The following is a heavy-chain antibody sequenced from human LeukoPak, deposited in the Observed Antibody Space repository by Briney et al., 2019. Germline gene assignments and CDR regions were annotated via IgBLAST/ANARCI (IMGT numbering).Heavy chain of an antibody. Sequence: ASVKVSCKASGYGFHSYGITWVRQAPGHGLEWMGWISGHDDRTEYAQKFQGRVTMSTDKSTSTASMELRRLTYDDTGVYYCARDGGRLQTPESPINGYWGQGTLVTVSS. D-gene: IGHD2-8*01. V-gene: IGHV1-18*01. CDR3: ARDGGRLQTPESPINGY. J-gene: IGHJ4*02. CDR1: GYGFHSYG. CDR2: ISGHDDRT.